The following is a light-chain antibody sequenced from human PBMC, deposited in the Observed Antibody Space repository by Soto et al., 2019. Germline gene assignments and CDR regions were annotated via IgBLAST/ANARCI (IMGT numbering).Light chain of an antibody. V-gene: IGKV1-17*01. Sequence: DIQMTQSPSSLSAPVGGRVTITCRASQGIRRDVGWYQQKPGKAPTRLIYAVSSLHRGVPSRFSGSGSGTEITLTISSLPPEDSAPYYWLQHNSSPLTFVGGTKFEIK. CDR2: AVS. CDR3: LQHNSSPLT. J-gene: IGKJ4*01. CDR1: QGIRRD.